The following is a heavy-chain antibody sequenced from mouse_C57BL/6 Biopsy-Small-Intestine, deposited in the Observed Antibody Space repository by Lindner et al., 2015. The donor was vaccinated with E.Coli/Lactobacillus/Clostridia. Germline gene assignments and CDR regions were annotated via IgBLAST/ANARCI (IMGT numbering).Heavy chain of an antibody. V-gene: IGHV1-7*01. CDR1: GYTFLSYW. CDR2: INPSSDYT. J-gene: IGHJ3*01. D-gene: IGHD2-14*01. Sequence: VQLQESGTELAKPGASVKMSCKASGYTFLSYWMHWVKQRPGQGLEWIGYINPSSDYTEYNQKFKDKATLTADKSSSTAYMQLSSLTSEDSAVYYCARRGGTTGWFAYWGQGTLVTVSA. CDR3: ARRGGTTGWFAY.